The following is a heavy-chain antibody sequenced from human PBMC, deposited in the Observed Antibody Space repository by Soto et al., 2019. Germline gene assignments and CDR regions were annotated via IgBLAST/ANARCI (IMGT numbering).Heavy chain of an antibody. CDR3: ARVAPALDY. CDR1: GGSISSETW. V-gene: IGHV4-4*02. Sequence: QVQLQESGPGLVKPSETLSLTCAVSGGSISSETWWSWVRQPPGKGLEWIGEIFRTGSTNYNPSLXXRXTXXLDKSKPQFSLRLSSVTSADTAVYYCARVAPALDYWGQGTLVTVSS. CDR2: IFRTGST. J-gene: IGHJ4*02.